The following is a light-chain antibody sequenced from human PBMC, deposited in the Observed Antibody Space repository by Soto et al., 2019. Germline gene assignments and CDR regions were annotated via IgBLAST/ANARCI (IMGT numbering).Light chain of an antibody. CDR3: QQSYSAPLT. Sequence: DIQLTQSPPSLSASVGDRVTLTCRASQSISNYLNWYQQKPGQAPKLLIYAASTLESGLPSRFSGSGSGTDFTLTISSLQPEDLRTFYCQQSYSAPLTFCQGTKVEIK. V-gene: IGKV1-39*01. CDR2: AAS. CDR1: QSISNY. J-gene: IGKJ1*01.